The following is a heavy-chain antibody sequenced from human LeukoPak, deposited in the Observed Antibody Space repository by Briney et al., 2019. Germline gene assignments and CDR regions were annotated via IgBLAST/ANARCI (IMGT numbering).Heavy chain of an antibody. Sequence: SVKVSCKASGGTFSSYAISWVRQAPGQGLEWMGGIIPIFGTANYAQKLQGRVTMTTDTSTSTAYMELRSLRSDDTAVYYCGRDYYDSSGYRDAFDIWGQGTMVTVSS. D-gene: IGHD3-22*01. CDR1: GGTFSSYA. V-gene: IGHV1-69*05. J-gene: IGHJ3*02. CDR3: GRDYYDSSGYRDAFDI. CDR2: IIPIFGTA.